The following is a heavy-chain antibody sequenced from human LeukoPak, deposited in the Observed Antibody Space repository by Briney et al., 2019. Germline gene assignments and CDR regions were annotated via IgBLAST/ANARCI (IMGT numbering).Heavy chain of an antibody. Sequence: PSQTLSLTCTVSGGSISSGSYYWSWIRQPAGKGLEWIGRIYTSGSTNYNPSLKSRVTISVDTSKNQFSLKLSSVTAADTAVYYCARDGTWIQLWFFGYFDYWGQGTLVTVSS. CDR2: IYTSGST. J-gene: IGHJ4*02. V-gene: IGHV4-61*02. CDR3: ARDGTWIQLWFFGYFDY. CDR1: GGSISSGSYY. D-gene: IGHD5-18*01.